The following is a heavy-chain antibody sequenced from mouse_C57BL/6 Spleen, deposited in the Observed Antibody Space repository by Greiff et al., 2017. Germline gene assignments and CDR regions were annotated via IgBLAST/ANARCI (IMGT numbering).Heavy chain of an antibody. V-gene: IGHV1-18*01. CDR2: INPNNGGT. D-gene: IGHD2-5*01. CDR3: ARDGSNYEDYYAMDY. Sequence: EVQLQQSGPELVKPGASVKIPCKASGYTFTDYNMDWVKQSHGKSLEWIGDINPNNGGTIYNQKFKGKATLTVDTSSSTAYMELRSLTSEDTAVYYCARDGSNYEDYYAMDYWGQGTSVTVSS. J-gene: IGHJ4*01. CDR1: GYTFTDYN.